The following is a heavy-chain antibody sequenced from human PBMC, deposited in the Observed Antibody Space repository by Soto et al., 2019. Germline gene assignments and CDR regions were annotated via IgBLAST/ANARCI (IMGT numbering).Heavy chain of an antibody. V-gene: IGHV4-31*02. CDR3: QAEDSIRASVPVSAFLLNRSSDL. D-gene: IGHD2-21*01. CDR2: IDYIGRA. Sequence: HPGKGLEWIGYIDYIGRAYYDPSLKSRVTTSVDTSKNQFSLRLSSVTVADTATYFCQAEDSIRASVPVSAFLLNRSSDL. J-gene: IGHJ2*01.